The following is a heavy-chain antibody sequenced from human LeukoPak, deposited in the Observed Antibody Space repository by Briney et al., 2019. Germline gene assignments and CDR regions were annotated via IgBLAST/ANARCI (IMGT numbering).Heavy chain of an antibody. V-gene: IGHV1-24*01. D-gene: IGHD3-16*01. CDR2: FDPEDGET. Sequence: ASVKVSCKVSGYTLTELSMHWVRQAPGKGLEWMGGFDPEDGETIYAQKFQGRVTMTEDTSTDTAYMELSSLRSEDTAVYYCARSQFGGVRDAFDIWGQGTMVTVSS. CDR3: ARSQFGGVRDAFDI. J-gene: IGHJ3*02. CDR1: GYTLTELS.